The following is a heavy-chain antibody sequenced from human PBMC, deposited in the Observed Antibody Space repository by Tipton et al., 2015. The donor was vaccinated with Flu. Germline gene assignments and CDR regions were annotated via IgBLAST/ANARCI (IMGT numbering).Heavy chain of an antibody. D-gene: IGHD3-10*01. CDR1: GGSISSVTYY. CDR2: IYYSGNT. J-gene: IGHJ5*02. V-gene: IGHV4-39*07. CDR3: AGSIRGGDWFDP. Sequence: TLSLTCTVSGGSISSVTYYWGWVRQPPGKGLEWIGNIYYSGNTYSNPSLKGRVTMSVDRSKNQMSLRLNSVTAADTAVYYCAGSIRGGDWFDPWGQGTLVTVSS.